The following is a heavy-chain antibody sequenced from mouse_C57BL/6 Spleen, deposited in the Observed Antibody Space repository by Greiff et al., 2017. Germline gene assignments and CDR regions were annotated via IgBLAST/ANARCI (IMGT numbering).Heavy chain of an antibody. CDR3: ARSGGRDFDY. Sequence: QVQLQQSGAELVRPGTSVKVSCKASGYAFTNYLIEWVKQRPGQGLEWIGVINPGSGGTNYNEKFKGKATLTADKSSSTAYMQLSSLTSEDSAVXFCARSGGRDFDYWGQGTTLTVSS. D-gene: IGHD1-1*01. V-gene: IGHV1-54*01. J-gene: IGHJ2*01. CDR1: GYAFTNYL. CDR2: INPGSGGT.